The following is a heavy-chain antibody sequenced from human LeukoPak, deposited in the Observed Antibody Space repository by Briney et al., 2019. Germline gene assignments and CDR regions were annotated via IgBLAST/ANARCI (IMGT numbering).Heavy chain of an antibody. J-gene: IGHJ4*02. CDR1: GFTFSTYG. V-gene: IGHV3-30*18. Sequence: GGSLRLSCAASGFTFSTYGMHWVRQAPGKGLEWVAVISRDGSSQYYADSVKGRFTISRDNSKDTLYPLMDSLRADDTALYYCAKDRDGYNAGAFDYWGQGALVTVSS. CDR2: ISRDGSSQ. D-gene: IGHD5-24*01. CDR3: AKDRDGYNAGAFDY.